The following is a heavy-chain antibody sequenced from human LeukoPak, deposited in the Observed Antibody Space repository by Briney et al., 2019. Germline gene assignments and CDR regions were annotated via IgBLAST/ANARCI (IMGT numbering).Heavy chain of an antibody. V-gene: IGHV1-18*01. J-gene: IGHJ4*02. CDR2: ISAYNGNT. CDR1: GYTFTSYG. Sequence: EASVTVSCTASGYTFTSYGISWVRQAPGQGLEWMGWISAYNGNTNYAQKLQGRVTMTTDTSTSTAYMELRSLRSDDTAVYYCARGERTAMVEYYFDYWGQGTLVTVSS. CDR3: ARGERTAMVEYYFDY. D-gene: IGHD5-18*01.